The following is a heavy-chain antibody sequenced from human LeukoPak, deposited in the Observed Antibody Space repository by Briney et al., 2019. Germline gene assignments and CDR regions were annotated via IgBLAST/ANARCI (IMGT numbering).Heavy chain of an antibody. CDR1: GFTFTTYW. Sequence: GGSLRLSCAASGFTFTTYWMTWARQAPGKGLEWVASIKKDGSETYYVDSVKGRFTFSRDNAKNSLYLQMNSLRAEDTAVYYCAYESRAAASDAFDIWGQGTMVTVSS. CDR3: AYESRAAASDAFDI. J-gene: IGHJ3*02. V-gene: IGHV3-7*01. D-gene: IGHD6-6*01. CDR2: IKKDGSET.